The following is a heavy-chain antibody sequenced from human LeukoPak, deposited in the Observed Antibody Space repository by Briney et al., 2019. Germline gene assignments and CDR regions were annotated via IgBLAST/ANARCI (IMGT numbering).Heavy chain of an antibody. CDR3: ARNEDCSGGSCYNWFDP. CDR2: INHSGST. V-gene: IGHV4-34*01. J-gene: IGHJ5*02. CDR1: GGSLSGRY. D-gene: IGHD2-15*01. Sequence: PSETLSLTCAVYGGSLSGRYWSWIRQPPGKGLEWIGEINHSGSTTYNPSLKSRVTISVDTSKNQFSLKLTSVTAAGTAVYYCARNEDCSGGSCYNWFDPWGQGTLVTVSS.